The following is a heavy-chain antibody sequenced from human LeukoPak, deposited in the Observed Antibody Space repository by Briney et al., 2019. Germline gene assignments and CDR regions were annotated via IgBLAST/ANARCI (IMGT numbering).Heavy chain of an antibody. J-gene: IGHJ5*02. CDR3: ARAPYITIFGVVIPLHGFDP. CDR1: GGSFSGYY. Sequence: PSETLSLTCAVYGGSFSGYYWSWIRQPPGKGLEWIGEINHSGSTNCNPSLKSRVTISVDTSKNQFSLKLSSVTAADTAVYYCARAPYITIFGVVIPLHGFDPWGQGTLVTVSS. V-gene: IGHV4-34*01. CDR2: INHSGST. D-gene: IGHD3-3*01.